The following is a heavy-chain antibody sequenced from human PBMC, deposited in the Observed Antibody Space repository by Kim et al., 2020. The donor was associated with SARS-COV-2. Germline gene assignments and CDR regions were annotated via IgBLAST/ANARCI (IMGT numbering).Heavy chain of an antibody. CDR3: ATSYYDSSGYYYGGAHDY. D-gene: IGHD3-22*01. Sequence: ASVKVSCKVSGYTLTELSMHWVRQAPGKGLEWMGGFDPEDGETIYAQKFQGRVTMTEDTSTDTAYMELSSLRSEDTAVYYCATSYYDSSGYYYGGAHDYWGQGTLVTVSS. J-gene: IGHJ4*02. CDR2: FDPEDGET. V-gene: IGHV1-24*01. CDR1: GYTLTELS.